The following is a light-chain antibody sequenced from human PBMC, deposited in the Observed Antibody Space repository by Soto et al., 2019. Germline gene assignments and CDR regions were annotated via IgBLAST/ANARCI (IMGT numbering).Light chain of an antibody. J-gene: IGLJ1*01. Sequence: QSVLTQPPSVSGAPGQRVTISCTGSTSNIGAGYDVHWYQHLPGTAPKLLIYGNSNRPSGVPDRFSGSKSGTSASLAVTGLQAEDEADYSCQSYDSSLSGYVFGTGTKVTVL. CDR2: GNS. CDR1: TSNIGAGYD. CDR3: QSYDSSLSGYV. V-gene: IGLV1-40*01.